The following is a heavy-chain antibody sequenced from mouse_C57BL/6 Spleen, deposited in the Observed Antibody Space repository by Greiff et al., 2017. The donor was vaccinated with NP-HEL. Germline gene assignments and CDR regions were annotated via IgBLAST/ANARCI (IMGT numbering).Heavy chain of an antibody. Sequence: VKLQESGAELARPGASVKLSCKASGYTFTSYGISWVKQRTGQGLEWIGEIYPRSGNTYYNEKFKGKATLTADKSSSTAYMELRSLTSEDSAVYFCAGYDYDGYYYAMDYWGQGTSVTVSS. CDR3: AGYDYDGYYYAMDY. CDR1: GYTFTSYG. J-gene: IGHJ4*01. CDR2: IYPRSGNT. V-gene: IGHV1-81*01. D-gene: IGHD2-4*01.